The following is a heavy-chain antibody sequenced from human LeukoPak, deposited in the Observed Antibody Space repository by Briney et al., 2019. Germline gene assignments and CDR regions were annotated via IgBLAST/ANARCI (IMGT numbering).Heavy chain of an antibody. CDR2: ITRDSIYT. V-gene: IGHV3-21*01. D-gene: IGHD4-17*01. CDR3: ARDPYNGYYGDDYYYYMDV. Sequence: GGSLRLSCAASGFTFSNYNMNWVRQTPGKGLEWVSSITRDSIYTFYADSVKGRFTISRDNAKNSLSLQMNSMRAEDTAVYYCARDPYNGYYGDDYYYYMDVWGKGTTVTISS. CDR1: GFTFSNYN. J-gene: IGHJ6*03.